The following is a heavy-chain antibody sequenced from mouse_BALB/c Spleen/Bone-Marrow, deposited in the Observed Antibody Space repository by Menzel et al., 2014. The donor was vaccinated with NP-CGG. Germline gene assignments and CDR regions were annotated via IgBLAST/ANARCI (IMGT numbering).Heavy chain of an antibody. V-gene: IGHV3-1*02. CDR2: IHFSGYT. J-gene: IGHJ2*01. CDR3: TRETTVVADFDC. CDR1: GYSITSGHG. Sequence: EVKLMESGPDLVKPSQSLSLTCTVTGYSITSGHGWHWIRQSPGNRLQWMGYIHFSGYTDYNPSLKSRISITRDTSKNHFFLQLNSVTTEDTGTYYCTRETTVVADFDCWGQGTTLAVSS. D-gene: IGHD1-1*01.